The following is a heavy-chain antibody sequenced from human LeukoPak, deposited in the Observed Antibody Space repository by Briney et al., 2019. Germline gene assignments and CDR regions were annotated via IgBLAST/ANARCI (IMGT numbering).Heavy chain of an antibody. CDR3: ARDTGVAVAGTAVDY. CDR1: GGSISTSNYY. CDR2: IFYSGST. V-gene: IGHV4-39*07. D-gene: IGHD6-19*01. J-gene: IGHJ4*02. Sequence: SETLSLTCTVSGGSISTSNYYWGWIRQPPGKGLEWIGNIFYSGSTYYNPSLKSRVTISVDTSKNQFSLKLSSVTAADTAVYYCARDTGVAVAGTAVDYWGQGTLVTVSS.